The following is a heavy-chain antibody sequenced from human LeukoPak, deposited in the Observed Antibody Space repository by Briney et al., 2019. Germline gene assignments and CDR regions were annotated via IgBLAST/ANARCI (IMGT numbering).Heavy chain of an antibody. Sequence: QAGGSLRLSCTASGFTSSDYSMTWVRQAPGGGLEWVGFIRSKAYGGTTEYAASVKGRFTISRDDTKSIANLQMNSLKTEDTAMYYCTAERITIFGVPSNALYSWGQGTLVTVSS. CDR2: IRSKAYGGTT. CDR1: GFTSSDYS. D-gene: IGHD3-3*01. CDR3: TAERITIFGVPSNALYS. V-gene: IGHV3-49*04. J-gene: IGHJ5*02.